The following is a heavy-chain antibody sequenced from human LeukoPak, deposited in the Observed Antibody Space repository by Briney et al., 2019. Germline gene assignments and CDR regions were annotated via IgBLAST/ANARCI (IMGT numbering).Heavy chain of an antibody. CDR1: GFPFSVAW. CDR2: ITTDETT. Sequence: PGGSLRLSCAASGFPFSVAWMHWFRQVPGKGLMWVSRITTDETTTYADSVRGRFSISRDNAKNTVYLQMNSLRVEDTAVYYCAKRFGGTHGHSDYWGQGTLVTVSS. CDR3: AKRFGGTHGHSDY. J-gene: IGHJ4*02. V-gene: IGHV3-74*01. D-gene: IGHD3-10*01.